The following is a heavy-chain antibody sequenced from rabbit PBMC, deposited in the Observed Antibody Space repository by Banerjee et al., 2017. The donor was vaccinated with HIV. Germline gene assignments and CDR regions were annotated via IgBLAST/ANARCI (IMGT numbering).Heavy chain of an antibody. V-gene: IGHV1S40*01. CDR2: IQTLNEWI. Sequence: QSLEESGGDLVKPGASLTLTCTASGFSFSSSYYICWVRQAPGKGLEWIACIQTLNEWIDCANWVNGRFTISKASSTTVTLQMTSLTAADTATYFCARDGGSVSGYSLHLWGPGTLVTVS. D-gene: IGHD1-1*01. CDR3: ARDGGSVSGYSLHL. J-gene: IGHJ4*01. CDR1: GFSFSSSYY.